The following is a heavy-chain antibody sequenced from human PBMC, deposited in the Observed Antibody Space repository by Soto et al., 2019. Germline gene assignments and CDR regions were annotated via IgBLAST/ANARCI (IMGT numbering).Heavy chain of an antibody. V-gene: IGHV4-59*08. J-gene: IGHJ2*01. CDR3: ARPRGIAPAVWYFDL. Sequence: QVQLQESGPGLVKPSETLSLTCTVSGDSISSHYWSWIRQPPGKGLEWIGFIYYSGINDYNPYLKSRFIISLDMSKNQVSLRLSSVTAADTAVYYCARPRGIAPAVWYFDLWGRGTLVTVSS. CDR2: IYYSGIN. D-gene: IGHD6-13*01. CDR1: GDSISSHY.